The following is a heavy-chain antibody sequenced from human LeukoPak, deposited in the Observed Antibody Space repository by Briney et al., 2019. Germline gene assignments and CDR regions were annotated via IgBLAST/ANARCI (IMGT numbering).Heavy chain of an antibody. D-gene: IGHD2-15*01. J-gene: IGHJ4*02. CDR3: ARTGTGQGYCSCGSCRLLPPPFDY. CDR1: GFTFSSYS. Sequence: PGWSLRLSCAASGFTFSSYSMNWVRQAPGKGLEWVSSISSSSRYIYYADSLKGRFTISRNNAKNSLYLQMNSLRAEDTAVYYCARTGTGQGYCSCGSCRLLPPPFDYWGQGTLVTVSS. CDR2: ISSSSRYI. V-gene: IGHV3-21*01.